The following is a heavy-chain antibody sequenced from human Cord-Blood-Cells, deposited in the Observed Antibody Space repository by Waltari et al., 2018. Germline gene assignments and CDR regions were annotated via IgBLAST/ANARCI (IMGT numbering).Heavy chain of an antibody. D-gene: IGHD3-10*01. Sequence: EVQLVESGGGLVQPGGSLSLACAASGFTFSSYEMNWVRQAPGKGLEWVSYISSSGSTIYYADSVKGRFTISRDNAKNSLYLQMNSLRAEDTAVYYCARDWSGYFDYWGQGTLVTVSS. J-gene: IGHJ4*02. CDR1: GFTFSSYE. V-gene: IGHV3-48*03. CDR3: ARDWSGYFDY. CDR2: ISSSGSTI.